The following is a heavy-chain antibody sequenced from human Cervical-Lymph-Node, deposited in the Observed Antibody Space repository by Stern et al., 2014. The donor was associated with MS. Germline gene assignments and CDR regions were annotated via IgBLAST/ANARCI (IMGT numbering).Heavy chain of an antibody. CDR3: ARATYCSSTSCYCFDY. V-gene: IGHV4-34*01. Sequence: QVQLQQWGAGLLKPSETLSLTCAVYGGSFSGYYWSWIRQPPGKGLEWIGEINHSGSTNYNPSLKSRFTISVDTSKNQFSLKLSSVTAADTAVYYCARATYCSSTSCYCFDYWGQGTLVTVSS. D-gene: IGHD2-2*01. CDR1: GGSFSGYY. J-gene: IGHJ4*02. CDR2: INHSGST.